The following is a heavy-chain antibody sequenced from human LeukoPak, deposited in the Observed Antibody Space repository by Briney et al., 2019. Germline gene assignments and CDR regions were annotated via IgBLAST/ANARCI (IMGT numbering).Heavy chain of an antibody. Sequence: SETLFLTCTVSGGSISSGSYYWSWIRQPAGKGLEWIGRIYTSGSTNYNPSLKSRVTISVDTSKNQFSLKLSSVTAADTAVYYCARARGFRFDWFDPWGQGTLVTVSS. CDR2: IYTSGST. D-gene: IGHD3-10*01. J-gene: IGHJ5*02. V-gene: IGHV4-61*02. CDR3: ARARGFRFDWFDP. CDR1: GGSISSGSYY.